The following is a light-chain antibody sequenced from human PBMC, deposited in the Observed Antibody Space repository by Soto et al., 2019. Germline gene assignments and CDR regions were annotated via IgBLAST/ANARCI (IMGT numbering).Light chain of an antibody. CDR2: RNN. Sequence: QSVLTQPPSASGTPGQKVTISCSGSSSNIGDNYVYWHQQLPGTAPKLLISRNNQRPSGVPDRFSGSKSGTSASLAISGLRSEDEADYYCAAWDDSLSGYVFGPGTKVTVL. J-gene: IGLJ1*01. CDR3: AAWDDSLSGYV. CDR1: SSNIGDNY. V-gene: IGLV1-47*01.